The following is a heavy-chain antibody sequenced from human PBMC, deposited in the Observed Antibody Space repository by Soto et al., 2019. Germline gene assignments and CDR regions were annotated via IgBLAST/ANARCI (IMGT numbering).Heavy chain of an antibody. J-gene: IGHJ4*02. V-gene: IGHV3-23*01. Sequence: GGSLRLSCAASGFTFSSYAMSWVRQAPGKGLEWVSAISGSGGSTYYADSVKGRFTISRDNSKNTLYLQMNSLRAEDTAVYYCAKVGSSGWGLFQNFDYWGQGTLVTVSS. CDR2: ISGSGGST. D-gene: IGHD6-19*01. CDR1: GFTFSSYA. CDR3: AKVGSSGWGLFQNFDY.